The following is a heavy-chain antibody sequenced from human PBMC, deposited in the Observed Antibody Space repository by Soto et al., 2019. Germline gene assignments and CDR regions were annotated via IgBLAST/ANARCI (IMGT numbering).Heavy chain of an antibody. D-gene: IGHD6-13*01. J-gene: IGHJ4*02. CDR1: GFIFINYG. Sequence: QVQLVESGGGVVQPGRSLRLSCAASGFIFINYGMHWVRQAPGKGLEWLAVISYDGTIQYYVDSVKGRFTISRDNSNNTLFLQMNSLRPEETAVYFCAKSRPGSSWYEGDSWGQGTLVTVSS. V-gene: IGHV3-30*18. CDR3: AKSRPGSSWYEGDS. CDR2: ISYDGTIQ.